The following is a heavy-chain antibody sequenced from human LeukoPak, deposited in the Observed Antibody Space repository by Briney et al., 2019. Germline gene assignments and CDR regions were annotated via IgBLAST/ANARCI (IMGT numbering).Heavy chain of an antibody. J-gene: IGHJ4*02. D-gene: IGHD6-13*01. CDR1: GGTFSSYA. CDR2: IIPIFGTA. V-gene: IGHV1-69*05. CDR3: ASEGGVAAAALDY. Sequence: SVKVSCKASGGTFSSYAISWARQAPGQGLEWMGRIIPIFGTANYAQKFQGRVTITTDESTSTAYMELSSLRSEDTAVYYCASEGGVAAAALDYWGQGTLVTVSS.